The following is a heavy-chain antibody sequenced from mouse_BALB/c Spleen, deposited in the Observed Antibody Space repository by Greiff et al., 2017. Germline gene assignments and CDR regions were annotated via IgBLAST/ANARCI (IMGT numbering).Heavy chain of an antibody. V-gene: IGHV5-17*02. Sequence: EVKVVESGGGLVQPGGSRKLSCAASGFTFSSFGMHWVRQAPEKGLEWVAYISSGSSTIYYADTVKGRFTISRDNPKNTLFLQMTSLRSEDTAMYYCARLRGSSMDYWGQGTSVTVSS. CDR2: ISSGSSTI. CDR1: GFTFSSFG. J-gene: IGHJ4*01. CDR3: ARLRGSSMDY.